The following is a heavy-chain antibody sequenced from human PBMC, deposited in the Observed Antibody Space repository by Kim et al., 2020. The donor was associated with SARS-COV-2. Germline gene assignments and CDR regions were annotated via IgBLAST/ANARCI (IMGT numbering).Heavy chain of an antibody. D-gene: IGHD2-2*03. CDR1: GLTFSSAW. Sequence: GGSLRLSCTVSGLTFSSAWLAWVRQAPGKGLEWVGRIKSETDGGARDYAEALKFRFTISRDDSKSTLFLQMNSLKTEDTGVYYCITDDPAHGYQWGQGT. V-gene: IGHV3-15*01. J-gene: IGHJ3*01. CDR3: ITDDPAHGYQ. CDR2: IKSETDGGAR.